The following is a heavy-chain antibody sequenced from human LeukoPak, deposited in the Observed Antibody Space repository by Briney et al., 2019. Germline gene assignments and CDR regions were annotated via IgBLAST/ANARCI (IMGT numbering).Heavy chain of an antibody. Sequence: PGGSLRLSCAASGFTFSSYSMNWVRQAPGKGLEWVSYISSSSSTIYYADSVKGRFTISRDNAKNSLYLQMNSLRAEDTAVYYCAREGNVGELSCWGQGTLVTVSS. CDR2: ISSSSSTI. CDR3: AREGNVGELSC. J-gene: IGHJ4*02. D-gene: IGHD3-16*02. V-gene: IGHV3-48*04. CDR1: GFTFSSYS.